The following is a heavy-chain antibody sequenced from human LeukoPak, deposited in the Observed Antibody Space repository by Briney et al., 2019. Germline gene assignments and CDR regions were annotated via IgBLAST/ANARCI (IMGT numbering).Heavy chain of an antibody. V-gene: IGHV1-69*13. J-gene: IGHJ4*02. Sequence: ASVKVSCKASGGTFSKYTISWVRQRPGQGLEWMGGITPLFGTANYAQKFQGRVTITADESASTAYMELSSLRSEDTAVYYCAREVGVPAAMGWGQGTLVTVSS. D-gene: IGHD2-2*01. CDR2: ITPLFGTA. CDR3: AREVGVPAAMG. CDR1: GGTFSKYT.